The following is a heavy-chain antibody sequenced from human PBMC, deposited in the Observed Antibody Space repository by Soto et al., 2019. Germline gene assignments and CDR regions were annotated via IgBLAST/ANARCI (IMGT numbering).Heavy chain of an antibody. Sequence: GGSLRLSCAASGLIFGSHGMHWVRRAPGTGLEWVAFIWSDGSNKYYSDSVKGRFTISRDDSKNTLYLQMNSLRAEDTAVYYCARDRGVTYLDSWGQGTLVTVSS. CDR1: GLIFGSHG. CDR3: ARDRGVTYLDS. CDR2: IWSDGSNK. V-gene: IGHV3-33*01. J-gene: IGHJ5*01. D-gene: IGHD3-10*01.